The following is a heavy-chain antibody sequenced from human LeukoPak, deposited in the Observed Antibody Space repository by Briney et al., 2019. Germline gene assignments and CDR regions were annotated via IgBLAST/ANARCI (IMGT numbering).Heavy chain of an antibody. Sequence: GGSLRLSCAASGFVFSNYAMSWVRQAAGKGLEWVSIISGSGGSTKHADSVKGRFTISRDNSKNTLYLQMNSLRAEDTAVYYCAKGSSLPPFDYWGQGTLVTVSS. J-gene: IGHJ4*02. CDR2: ISGSGGST. CDR3: AKGSSLPPFDY. CDR1: GFVFSNYA. V-gene: IGHV3-23*01. D-gene: IGHD2-15*01.